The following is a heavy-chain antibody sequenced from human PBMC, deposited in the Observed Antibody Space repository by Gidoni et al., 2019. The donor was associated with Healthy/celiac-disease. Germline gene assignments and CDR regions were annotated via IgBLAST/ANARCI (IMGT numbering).Heavy chain of an antibody. CDR3: AKNRGLGYCSGGSCYAPSAGRGGWFDP. V-gene: IGHV3-30*18. CDR2: ISYDGSNK. J-gene: IGHJ5*02. Sequence: QVQLVESGGGVVQPGRSLRLSCAASGFTFSSYGMHWVCQAPGKGLEWVAVISYDGSNKYDADSVKGRFTISRDNSKNTLYLQMNSLRAEDTAVYYCAKNRGLGYCSGGSCYAPSAGRGGWFDPWGQGTLVTVSS. CDR1: GFTFSSYG. D-gene: IGHD2-15*01.